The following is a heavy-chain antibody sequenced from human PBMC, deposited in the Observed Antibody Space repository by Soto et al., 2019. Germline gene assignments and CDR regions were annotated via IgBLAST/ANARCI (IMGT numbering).Heavy chain of an antibody. V-gene: IGHV1-18*01. Sequence: QVQLVQSGAEVKKPGASVKVSCQASGYTFYSYDITWVRQAPGQGLEWMGTTSIYNGNTNFAQNLQGRVTMTIDKSTATAYMELNSLTSDDTAVYYCARARATVTTERALGYWGQGTLVTVSS. D-gene: IGHD4-17*01. CDR2: TSIYNGNT. J-gene: IGHJ4*02. CDR3: ARARATVTTERALGY. CDR1: GYTFYSYD.